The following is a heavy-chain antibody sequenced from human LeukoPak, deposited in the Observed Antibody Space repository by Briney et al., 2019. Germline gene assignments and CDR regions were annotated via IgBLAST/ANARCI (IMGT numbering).Heavy chain of an antibody. CDR1: GYSISSGYY. J-gene: IGHJ4*02. CDR3: ASGYDSYYFDS. V-gene: IGHV4-38-2*01. CDR2: IYHSGST. D-gene: IGHD5-18*01. Sequence: SETLSLTCAVSGYSISSGYYGGSIRHPPGQGLGWIGSIYHSGSTYYNPSLKSRVTISVDTSKNQFSLKLSAVTATDTAVYYCASGYDSYYFDSWGQGTLVTVSS.